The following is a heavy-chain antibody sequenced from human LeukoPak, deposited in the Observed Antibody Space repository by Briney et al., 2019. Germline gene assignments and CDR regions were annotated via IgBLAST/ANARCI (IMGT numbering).Heavy chain of an antibody. D-gene: IGHD4-11*01. CDR1: GGSISSSSYY. Sequence: PSETLSLTCTVSGGSISSSSYYWGWIRQPPGKGLEWIGSIHYSGSTYYTPSLKSRVTISVDTSKNQFSLKLSSVTAADTAVYYCARDLILNYASFDYWGQGTLVAVSS. J-gene: IGHJ4*02. V-gene: IGHV4-39*07. CDR3: ARDLILNYASFDY. CDR2: IHYSGST.